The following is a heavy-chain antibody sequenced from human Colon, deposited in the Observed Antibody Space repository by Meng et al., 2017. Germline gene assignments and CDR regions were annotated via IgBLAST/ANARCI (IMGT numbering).Heavy chain of an antibody. CDR1: GGSVSSGSYY. CDR2: IYYSGST. D-gene: IGHD3-16*01. J-gene: IGHJ4*02. CDR3: ARDYWGSLDF. V-gene: IGHV4-61*01. Sequence: VELQEAGPGLVRPSETLSLTCTVSGGSVSSGSYYWSWIRQPPGKGLEWIGYIYYSGSTNYNPSLKSRVTISVDTSKNQFSLKLSSVTAADTAVYYCARDYWGSLDFWGQGILVTVSS.